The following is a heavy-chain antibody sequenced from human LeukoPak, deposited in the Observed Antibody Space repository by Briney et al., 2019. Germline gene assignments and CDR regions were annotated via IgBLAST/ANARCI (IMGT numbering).Heavy chain of an antibody. V-gene: IGHV4-59*01. J-gene: IGHJ6*03. CDR3: ARAPGGSGIPYYYYMDV. D-gene: IGHD3-10*01. Sequence: SETLSLTCTVSGVSISSYYWSWIRQPPGKGLEWIGYIYYSGSTNYNPSLKSRVTISVDTSKNQFSLKLSSVTAADTAVYYCARAPGGSGIPYYYYMDVWGKGTTVTVSS. CDR2: IYYSGST. CDR1: GVSISSYY.